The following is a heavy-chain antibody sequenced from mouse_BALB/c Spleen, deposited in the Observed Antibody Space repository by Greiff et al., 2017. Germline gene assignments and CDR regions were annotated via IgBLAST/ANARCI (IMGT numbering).Heavy chain of an antibody. CDR1: GFSLTSYG. Sequence: VKLVESGPGLVAPSQSLSITCTVSGFSLTSYGVHWVRQPPGKGLEWLGVIWAGGSTNYNSALMSRLSISKDNSKSQVFLKMNSLQTDDTAMYYCARDYGSSYWDIDDWGAGTTVTVSS. D-gene: IGHD1-1*01. CDR2: IWAGGST. CDR3: ARDYGSSYWDIDD. V-gene: IGHV2-9*02. J-gene: IGHJ1*01.